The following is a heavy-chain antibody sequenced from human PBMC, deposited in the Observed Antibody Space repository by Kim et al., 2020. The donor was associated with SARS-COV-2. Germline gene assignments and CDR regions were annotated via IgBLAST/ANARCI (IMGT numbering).Heavy chain of an antibody. D-gene: IGHD3-10*01. CDR1: GFTFSSYA. CDR3: AKDRGITYYYGSGSH. J-gene: IGHJ4*02. Sequence: GGSLRLSCAASGFTFSSYAMSWVRQAPGKGLEWVSAISGSGGSTYYADSVKGRFTISRDNSKNTLYLQMNSLRAEDTAVYYCAKDRGITYYYGSGSHWGQGTLVTVSS. V-gene: IGHV3-23*01. CDR2: ISGSGGST.